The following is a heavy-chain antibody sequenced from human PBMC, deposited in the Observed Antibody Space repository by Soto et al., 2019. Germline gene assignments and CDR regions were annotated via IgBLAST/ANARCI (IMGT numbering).Heavy chain of an antibody. D-gene: IGHD5-12*01. J-gene: IGHJ5*02. CDR3: AREYSGYDKTRFDP. CDR1: GGSISSGGNY. Sequence: PSETLSLTCNVSGGSISSGGNYWSWIRQHPGKGLEWIGYIYYSGTTYYKPSLKSRLNISIDTSRNQFSLKLSSVTAADTAVYYCAREYSGYDKTRFDPWGQGTLVTVSS. CDR2: IYYSGTT. V-gene: IGHV4-31*03.